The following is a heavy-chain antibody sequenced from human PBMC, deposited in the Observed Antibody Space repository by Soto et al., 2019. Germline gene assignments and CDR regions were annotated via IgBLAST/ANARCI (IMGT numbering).Heavy chain of an antibody. CDR1: GFIFRPYT. D-gene: IGHD6-13*01. CDR3: ARDFSVAAAGNNWFDP. CDR2: ISYDGTGS. J-gene: IGHJ5*02. V-gene: IGHV3-30*04. Sequence: GGPLRLSHGASGFIFRPYTILWVRQAPGKGLEWVTVISYDGTGSYYADSVKGRFTISRDNSKNTVYLQMNSLRAEDTAVYYCARDFSVAAAGNNWFDPWGQGT.